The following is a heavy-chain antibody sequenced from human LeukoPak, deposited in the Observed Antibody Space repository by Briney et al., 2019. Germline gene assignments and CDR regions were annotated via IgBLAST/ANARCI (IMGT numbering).Heavy chain of an antibody. CDR3: ARGDGGSGSYYNYFDY. D-gene: IGHD3-10*01. Sequence: PSETLSLTCTVSGGSISSGGYYWSWIRQPPGKGLEWIGYIYHSGSTYYNPSLKSRVTISVDRSKNQFSLKLSSVTAADTAVYYCARGDGGSGSYYNYFDYWGQGTLVTVSS. J-gene: IGHJ4*02. CDR1: GGSISSGGYY. V-gene: IGHV4-30-2*01. CDR2: IYHSGST.